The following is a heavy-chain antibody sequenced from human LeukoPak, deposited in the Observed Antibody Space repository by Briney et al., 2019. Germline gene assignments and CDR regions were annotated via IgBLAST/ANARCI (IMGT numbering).Heavy chain of an antibody. V-gene: IGHV3-23*01. D-gene: IGHD2-2*02. CDR3: AKVITSSYIRATIDY. Sequence: PGGPLRLSCAASGFTVSSNYMSWVRQAPGKGLEWVSAISGSGGSTYYADSVKGRFTISRDNSKNTLYLQMNSLRAEDTAVYYCAKVITSSYIRATIDYWGQGTLVTVSS. J-gene: IGHJ4*02. CDR2: ISGSGGST. CDR1: GFTVSSNY.